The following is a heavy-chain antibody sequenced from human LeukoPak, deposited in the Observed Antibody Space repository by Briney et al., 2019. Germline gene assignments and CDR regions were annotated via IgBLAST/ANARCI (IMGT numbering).Heavy chain of an antibody. CDR1: GFTLSGFG. Sequence: GGSLRLSCAASGFTLSGFGMNWVRQAPGKGLEWVSYISSSTTTMYYADSVKGRFTISRDNAKNSLYLQMNSLRAEDTAVYYCARDDYDILTGYYSSYYFDYWGQGTLVTVSS. J-gene: IGHJ4*02. V-gene: IGHV3-48*04. D-gene: IGHD3-9*01. CDR3: ARDDYDILTGYYSSYYFDY. CDR2: ISSSTTTM.